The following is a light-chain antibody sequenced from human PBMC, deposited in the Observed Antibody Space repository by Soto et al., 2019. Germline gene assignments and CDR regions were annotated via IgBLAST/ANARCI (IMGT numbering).Light chain of an antibody. CDR1: QSVSNN. V-gene: IGKV3-15*01. J-gene: IGKJ4*01. Sequence: EIVMTQSPATLSVSPGEGATLSCRASQSVSNNLAWYQQKPGQAPRLLIFGASTRATGIPATFRGSGSGTEFTLTITSLQPEDFAVYHCQQYNDWPLTFGGGTRVEIK. CDR2: GAS. CDR3: QQYNDWPLT.